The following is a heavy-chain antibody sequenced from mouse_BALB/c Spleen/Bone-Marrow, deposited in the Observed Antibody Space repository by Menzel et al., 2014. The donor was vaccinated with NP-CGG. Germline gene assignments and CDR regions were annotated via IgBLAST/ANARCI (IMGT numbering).Heavy chain of an antibody. CDR3: ARGGNYAWFAY. CDR2: ISSGSSTI. J-gene: IGHJ3*01. D-gene: IGHD2-1*01. Sequence: EVQLQQSGGGLVQPGGSRKLSCAASGFTFSSFGMHWVRQAPEKGLEWVAYISSGSSTIYYADTVKGRFTISRDNPKNTLFLQMTSLRSEDTAMYYCARGGNYAWFAYWGQGTLATVSA. V-gene: IGHV5-17*02. CDR1: GFTFSSFG.